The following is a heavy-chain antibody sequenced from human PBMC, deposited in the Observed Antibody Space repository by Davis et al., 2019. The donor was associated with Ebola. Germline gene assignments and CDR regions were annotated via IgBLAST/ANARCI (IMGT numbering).Heavy chain of an antibody. CDR2: IYYSGTT. V-gene: IGHV4-59*01. Sequence: SETLSLTCPVSGGSISSYYWSWIRQPPGKGLEWIGYIYYSGTTNYNTSLKSRVTISVDTSKNQFSLKLSSVTAADRAVYYCASPKSSGYLAFDIWGQGKMVTVSS. CDR3: ASPKSSGYLAFDI. CDR1: GGSISSYY. D-gene: IGHD3-22*01. J-gene: IGHJ3*02.